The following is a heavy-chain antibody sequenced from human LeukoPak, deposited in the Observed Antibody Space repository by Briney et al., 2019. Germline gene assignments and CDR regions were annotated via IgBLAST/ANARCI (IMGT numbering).Heavy chain of an antibody. CDR2: INPNSGDT. Sequence: ASVKVSCKASGYTFTGYYMHWVRQAPGQGLEWMGWINPNSGDTNYAQKFQGRVTMTRDTSVSTAYMELSRLRSDDTAVYYCARAVAGIAFFDYWGQGTLITVSS. CDR1: GYTFTGYY. V-gene: IGHV1-2*02. J-gene: IGHJ4*02. CDR3: ARAVAGIAFFDY. D-gene: IGHD6-19*01.